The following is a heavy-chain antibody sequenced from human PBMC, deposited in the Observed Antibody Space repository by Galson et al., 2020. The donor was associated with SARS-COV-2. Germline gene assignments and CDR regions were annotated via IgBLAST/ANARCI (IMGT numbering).Heavy chain of an antibody. CDR2: ISYDGDNK. D-gene: IGHD3-16*02. V-gene: IGHV3-30*18. J-gene: IGHJ4*02. Sequence: TGGSLRLSCAASKFTFSSYDMHWVRQAPGKGLEWVARISYDGDNKDYVDSIQGRFTISRDNSKSTLYLQMNFLRPEDTAVYYCAKDRNVWGNYPLACDYWGQGIQVTVSS. CDR1: KFTFSSYD. CDR3: AKDRNVWGNYPLACDY.